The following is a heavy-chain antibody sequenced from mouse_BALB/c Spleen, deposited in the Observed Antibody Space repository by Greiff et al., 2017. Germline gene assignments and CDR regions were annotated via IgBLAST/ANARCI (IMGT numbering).Heavy chain of an antibody. D-gene: IGHD2-1*01. CDR1: GFTFSSFG. V-gene: IGHV5-17*02. CDR3: ARSGGKEYYAMDY. J-gene: IGHJ4*01. CDR2: ISSGSSTI. Sequence: DVHLVESGGGLVQPGGSRKLSCAASGFTFSSFGMHWVRQAPEKGLEWVAYISSGSSTIYYADTVKGRFTISRDNPKNTLFLQMTSLRSEDTAMYYCARSGGKEYYAMDYWGQGTSVTVSS.